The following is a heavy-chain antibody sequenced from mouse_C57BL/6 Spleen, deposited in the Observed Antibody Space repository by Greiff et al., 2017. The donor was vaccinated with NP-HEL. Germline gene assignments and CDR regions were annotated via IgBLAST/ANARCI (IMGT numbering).Heavy chain of an antibody. J-gene: IGHJ4*01. CDR2: INPNYGTT. D-gene: IGHD2-3*01. CDR1: GYSFTDYN. Sequence: EVQGVESGPELVKPGASVKISCKASGYSFTDYNMNWVKQSNGKSLEWIGVINPNYGTTSYNQKFKGKATLTVDQSSSTAYMQLNSLTSEDAAVYYCARGLDDGYLYAMDYWGQGTSVTVSS. V-gene: IGHV1-39*01. CDR3: ARGLDDGYLYAMDY.